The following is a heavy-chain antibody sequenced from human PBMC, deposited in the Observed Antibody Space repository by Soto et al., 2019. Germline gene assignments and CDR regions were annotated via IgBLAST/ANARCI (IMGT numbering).Heavy chain of an antibody. Sequence: GGSLRLSCSASGFTFSSYAMHWVRQAPGKGLEWVSGISVSGDNTYYADSVKGRFTISRDNSKNTLYLQMNNLRAEDTAVSYCADGGEWSFNFVYWGQGTQVTVSS. V-gene: IGHV3-23*01. CDR2: ISVSGDNT. J-gene: IGHJ4*02. CDR1: GFTFSSYA. D-gene: IGHD3-3*01. CDR3: ADGGEWSFNFVY.